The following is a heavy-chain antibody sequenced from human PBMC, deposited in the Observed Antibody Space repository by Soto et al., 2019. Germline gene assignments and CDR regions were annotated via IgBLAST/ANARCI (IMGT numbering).Heavy chain of an antibody. D-gene: IGHD2-2*01. V-gene: IGHV4-31*03. CDR1: GGSISSGGYY. Sequence: PSETLSLTCTVSGGSISSGGYYWSWIRQHPGKGLEWIGYIYYSGSTYYNPSLKSRVTISVDTSKNQFSLKLSSVTAADTAVYYCASPAHCSSTSCPFDYWGQGTLVTVSS. CDR3: ASPAHCSSTSCPFDY. CDR2: IYYSGST. J-gene: IGHJ4*02.